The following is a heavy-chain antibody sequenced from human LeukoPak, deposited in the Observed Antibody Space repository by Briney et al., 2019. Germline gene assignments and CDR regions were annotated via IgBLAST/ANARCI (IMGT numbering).Heavy chain of an antibody. CDR3: ARRRDSGSLQHFDY. CDR1: GFTFNSYG. CDR2: ITGSTRST. V-gene: IGHV3-21*04. J-gene: IGHJ4*02. Sequence: GGSLRLSCAASGFTFNSYGMSWVRQAPGEGMEWVASITGSTRSTYYADSVKGRFTISRDNAKNSLYLQMNSLRAEDTAVYYCARRRDSGSLQHFDYWGQGTLVTVSS. D-gene: IGHD1-26*01.